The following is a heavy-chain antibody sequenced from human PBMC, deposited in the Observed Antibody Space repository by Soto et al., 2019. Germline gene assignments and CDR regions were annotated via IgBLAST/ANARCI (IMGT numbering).Heavy chain of an antibody. Sequence: SETLSLTCTVSGGSISSGGYYWSWIRQHPGTGLEWIGHISYSGSTYYNTSLKSRVTISVDRSKNQFSLKLSSVTAADTAVYYCARVPDRWAQGTLVTVSS. CDR3: ARVPDR. J-gene: IGHJ5*02. CDR2: ISYSGST. CDR1: GGSISSGGYY. V-gene: IGHV4-30-4*01.